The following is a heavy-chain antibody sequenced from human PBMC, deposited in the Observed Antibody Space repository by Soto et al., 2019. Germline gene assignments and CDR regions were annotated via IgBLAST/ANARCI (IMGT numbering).Heavy chain of an antibody. D-gene: IGHD4-17*01. V-gene: IGHV4-59*01. CDR3: ARDSRVAPNYGDYVDVLDI. CDR2: IYYSGST. J-gene: IGHJ3*02. Sequence: QVQLQESGPGLVKPSETLSLTCTVSGGSISSYYWSWIRQPPGKGLEWIGYIYYSGSTNYNPSLKSRVTISVDTSKNQFSLKLSSVTAADTAVYYCARDSRVAPNYGDYVDVLDIWGQGTMVTVSS. CDR1: GGSISSYY.